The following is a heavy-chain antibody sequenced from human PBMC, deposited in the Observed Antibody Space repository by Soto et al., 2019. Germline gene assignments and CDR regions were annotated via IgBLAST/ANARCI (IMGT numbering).Heavy chain of an antibody. V-gene: IGHV1-69*06. CDR1: GGTFSSYA. D-gene: IGHD2-15*01. CDR3: APFDCSGGSFYSDYFYF. J-gene: IGHJ4*02. Sequence: QVQLVQSGAEVKKPGSSVKVSCKASGGTFSSYAISWVRQAPGQGLEWMGGIIPIFGTANYAQKFQGRVTITAEKSTSTAYMERSSLRSEDTAVSYCAPFDCSGGSFYSDYFYFWAQGPLATVSA. CDR2: IIPIFGTA.